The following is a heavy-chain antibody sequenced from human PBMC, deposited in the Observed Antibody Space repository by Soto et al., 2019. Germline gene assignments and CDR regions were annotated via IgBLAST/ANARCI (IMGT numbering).Heavy chain of an antibody. CDR3: AKDVTIFGVVIPSDY. Sequence: EVQLLESGGGLVQPGGSLRLSCAASGFTFSSYAMSWVRQAPGKGLEWVSAISGSGGSTYYTDSVKGRFTISRDNSKNTLYLQMNSLRAEDTAVYYCAKDVTIFGVVIPSDYWGQGTLVTVSS. CDR2: ISGSGGST. CDR1: GFTFSSYA. J-gene: IGHJ4*02. D-gene: IGHD3-3*01. V-gene: IGHV3-23*01.